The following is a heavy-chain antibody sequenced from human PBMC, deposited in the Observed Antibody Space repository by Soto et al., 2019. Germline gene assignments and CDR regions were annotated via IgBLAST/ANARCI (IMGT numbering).Heavy chain of an antibody. J-gene: IGHJ4*02. CDR1: GFTFSSYS. Sequence: GGSLRLSCAASGFTFSSYSMNWVRQAPGKGLEWVSYISSSSSTIYYADSVKGRFTISRDNAKNSLYLQMNSLRDEDTAVYYCARVPLYYYDSSGYSDYWGQGTLVTVSS. D-gene: IGHD3-22*01. CDR3: ARVPLYYYDSSGYSDY. CDR2: ISSSSSTI. V-gene: IGHV3-48*02.